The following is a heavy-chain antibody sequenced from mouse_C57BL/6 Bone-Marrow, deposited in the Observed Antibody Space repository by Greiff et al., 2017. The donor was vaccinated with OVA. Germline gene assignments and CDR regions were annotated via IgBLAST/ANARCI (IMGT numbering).Heavy chain of an antibody. CDR3: ASAGTWDY. J-gene: IGHJ2*01. V-gene: IGHV5-6*01. D-gene: IGHD3-3*01. CDR1: GFTFSSYG. CDR2: ISSGGSYT. Sequence: EVQLVESGGDLVKPGGSLKLSCAASGFTFSSYGMSWVRQTPDKRLEWVATISSGGSYTYYPDSVKGRFTISRDNAKNTLYLQMSSLKSEDTAMYYCASAGTWDYWGQGTTLTVSS.